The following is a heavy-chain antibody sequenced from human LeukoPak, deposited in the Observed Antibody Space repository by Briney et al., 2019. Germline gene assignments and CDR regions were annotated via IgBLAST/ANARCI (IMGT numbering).Heavy chain of an antibody. Sequence: GASVKVSCKASGYTFTNYGISWVRQAPGQGLEWMGWISADNGNTNYAQKLQGRVTMTTDTSTTSAYMELRSLRSDDTVVYYCARQPRAGSSWHIDYWGQGTLVTVSS. D-gene: IGHD6-13*01. V-gene: IGHV1-18*01. CDR3: ARQPRAGSSWHIDY. J-gene: IGHJ4*02. CDR2: ISADNGNT. CDR1: GYTFTNYG.